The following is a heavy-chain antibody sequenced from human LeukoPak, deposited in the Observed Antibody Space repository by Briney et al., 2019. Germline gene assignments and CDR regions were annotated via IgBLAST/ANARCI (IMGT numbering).Heavy chain of an antibody. CDR1: GGSISSSSYY. CDR3: ARDRPKYSSGWYYHTTGQFDP. Sequence: PSETLSLTCTVSGGSISSSSYYWGWFRQPPGKGLEWIGSIYYSGSTYYNPSLRSRVTISVDTSKNQFSLKLSSVTAADTAVYYCARDRPKYSSGWYYHTTGQFDPWGQGTLVTVSS. CDR2: IYYSGST. V-gene: IGHV4-39*07. D-gene: IGHD6-19*01. J-gene: IGHJ5*02.